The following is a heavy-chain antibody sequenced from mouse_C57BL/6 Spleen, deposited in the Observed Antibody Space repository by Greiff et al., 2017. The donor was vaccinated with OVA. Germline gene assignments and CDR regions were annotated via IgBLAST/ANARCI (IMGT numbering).Heavy chain of an antibody. J-gene: IGHJ1*03. CDR1: GFTFSDYY. D-gene: IGHD2-3*01. CDR3: ARANDGYYDWYFDV. V-gene: IGHV5-16*01. CDR2: INYDGSST. Sequence: EVMLVESEGGLVQPGSSMKLSCTASGFTFSDYYMAWVRQVPEKGLEWVANINYDGSSTYYLDSLKSRFIISRDNAKNILYLQMSSLKSEDTATYYCARANDGYYDWYFDVWGTGTTVTVSS.